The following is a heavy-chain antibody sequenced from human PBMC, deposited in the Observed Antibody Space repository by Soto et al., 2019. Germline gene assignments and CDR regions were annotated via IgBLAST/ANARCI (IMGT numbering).Heavy chain of an antibody. CDR1: GFTFSSYA. CDR3: TASSGWYNAFAI. Sequence: EVQLLESGGGLVQPGGSLRLSCAASGFTFSSYAMSWVRQAPGKGLEWVSAISGSGGSTYYADSVKGRFTISRDNSKNTLYLQMNSLRAEDTAVYYCTASSGWYNAFAIWGQGTMVTVSS. CDR2: ISGSGGST. V-gene: IGHV3-23*01. D-gene: IGHD6-19*01. J-gene: IGHJ3*02.